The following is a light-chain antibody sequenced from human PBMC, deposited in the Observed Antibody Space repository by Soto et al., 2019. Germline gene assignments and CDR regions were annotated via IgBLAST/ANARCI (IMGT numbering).Light chain of an antibody. J-gene: IGKJ4*01. CDR3: QQHDSSPLS. Sequence: DIVLTQSPGTLSLSPGERATLSCRASQSIYNLAWYQHKPGQAPRLLIHGASSRATGFPDRFSGSGSGTDFTLTISRLEPEDFAVYYCQQHDSSPLSFGGGTKVEIK. CDR2: GAS. CDR1: QSIYN. V-gene: IGKV3-20*01.